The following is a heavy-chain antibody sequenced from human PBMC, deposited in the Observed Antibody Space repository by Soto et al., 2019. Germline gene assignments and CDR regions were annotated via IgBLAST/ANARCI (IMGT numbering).Heavy chain of an antibody. V-gene: IGHV4-34*01. CDR2: INHSGST. D-gene: IGHD4-4*01. Sequence: SETLSLTCAVYGGSFSGYYWSWIRQPPGKGLEWIGEINHSGSTNYNPSLKSRVTISVDTSKNQFSLKLSSVTAADTAVYYCAGGVTTNYWGQGTLVTVSS. CDR3: AGGVTTNY. CDR1: GGSFSGYY. J-gene: IGHJ4*02.